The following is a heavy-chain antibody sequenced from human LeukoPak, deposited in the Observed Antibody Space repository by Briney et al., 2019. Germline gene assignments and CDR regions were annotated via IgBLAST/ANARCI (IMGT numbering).Heavy chain of an antibody. V-gene: IGHV1-46*01. Sequence: VASVKVSCKASGYTFTNYYMHWVRQAPGQGLEWVGIINPSGGSTSYARKFQGRVTVTRDTFTSTVYMELRSLRSEDTAVYYCARVYCSGGRCYDSGGDYWGQGTLVTVSS. J-gene: IGHJ4*02. D-gene: IGHD2-15*01. CDR3: ARVYCSGGRCYDSGGDY. CDR1: GYTFTNYY. CDR2: INPSGGST.